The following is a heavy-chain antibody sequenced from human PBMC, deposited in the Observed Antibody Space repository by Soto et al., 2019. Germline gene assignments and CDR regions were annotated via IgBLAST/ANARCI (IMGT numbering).Heavy chain of an antibody. D-gene: IGHD6-19*01. V-gene: IGHV1-69*06. CDR3: ATSLMWQWLVPRDY. CDR2: IIPIFGTA. J-gene: IGHJ4*02. CDR1: GGTFSSYA. Sequence: ASVKVSCKASGGTFSSYAISWVRQAPGQGLEWMGGIIPIFGTANYAQKFQGRVTITADKSTSTAYMELSSLRAEDTAVYYCATSLMWQWLVPRDYWGQGTLVTVSS.